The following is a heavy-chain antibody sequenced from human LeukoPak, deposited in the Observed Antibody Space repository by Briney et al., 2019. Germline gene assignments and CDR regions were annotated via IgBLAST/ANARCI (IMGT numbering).Heavy chain of an antibody. CDR1: GYTLTGYY. CDR2: INPNSGGT. Sequence: ASVKVSCKASGYTLTGYYMHWVRQAPGQGLEWMGWINPNSGGTNYAQKFQGRVTMTRDTSISTAYMELSRLRSDDTAVYYCASGQWEQGRAWFDPWGQGTLVTVSS. D-gene: IGHD1-26*01. J-gene: IGHJ5*02. V-gene: IGHV1-2*02. CDR3: ASGQWEQGRAWFDP.